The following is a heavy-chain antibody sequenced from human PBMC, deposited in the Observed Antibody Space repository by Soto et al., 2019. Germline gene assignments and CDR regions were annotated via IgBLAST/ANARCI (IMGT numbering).Heavy chain of an antibody. CDR3: ARNQGTTAYPQYYYYGMDV. D-gene: IGHD4-4*01. CDR2: TYYRSKWYN. CDR1: GDSVSSNSAA. Sequence: LSLTCAISGDSVSSNSAAWNWIRQSPSRGLEWLGRTYYRSKWYNDYAVSVKSRITINPDTSKSQFSLQLNSVTPEDTAVYYCARNQGTTAYPQYYYYGMDVWGQGTTVTVSS. V-gene: IGHV6-1*01. J-gene: IGHJ6*02.